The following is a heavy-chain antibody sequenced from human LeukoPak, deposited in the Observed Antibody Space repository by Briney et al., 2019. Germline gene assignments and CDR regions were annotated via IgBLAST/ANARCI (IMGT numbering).Heavy chain of an antibody. J-gene: IGHJ4*01. CDR1: GFTFSSYW. V-gene: IGHV3-7*01. D-gene: IGHD6-13*01. Sequence: GGSLTLSCPVSGFTFSSYWMNWVRQAPGKGLEGVASIKQDGGEKSYVHSVKGRLTIPRDNAKNSLYLQMSSLRAEDTAVYYCARDGTAAGLYFDLWGQGTLVTVSS. CDR3: ARDGTAAGLYFDL. CDR2: IKQDGGEK.